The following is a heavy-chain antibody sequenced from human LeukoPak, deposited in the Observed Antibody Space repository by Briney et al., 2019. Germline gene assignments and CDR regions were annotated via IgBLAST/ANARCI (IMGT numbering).Heavy chain of an antibody. CDR2: ISAYNGNT. Sequence: GASMKVSCKASGYSFTSYGISWVRQAPGQGLEWMGWISAYNGNTNYAQRLQGRVTMTTDTSTSTAYMELRSLTSDDTAVYYCARVPSGGPFDYWGQGTLVTVSS. CDR3: ARVPSGGPFDY. CDR1: GYSFTSYG. J-gene: IGHJ4*02. D-gene: IGHD2-15*01. V-gene: IGHV1-18*01.